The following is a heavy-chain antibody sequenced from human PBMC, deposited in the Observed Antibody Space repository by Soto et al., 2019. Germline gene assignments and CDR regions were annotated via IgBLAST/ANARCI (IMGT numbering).Heavy chain of an antibody. J-gene: IGHJ4*02. CDR3: AKSRYSDSSGDFYDY. V-gene: IGHV3-23*01. CDR2: IGGSGRTT. Sequence: GGSLRLSCAASAFTFNDYAMSWVRQAPGKGLEWVSGIGGSGRTTYYADSVKGRFTISRDNSNNTLFLQMNSLRAEDTAVYYCAKSRYSDSSGDFYDYWGKGTLVTVS. CDR1: AFTFNDYA. D-gene: IGHD3-22*01.